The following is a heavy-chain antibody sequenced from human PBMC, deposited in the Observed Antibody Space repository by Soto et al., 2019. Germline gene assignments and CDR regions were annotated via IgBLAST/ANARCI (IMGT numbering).Heavy chain of an antibody. CDR1: GFTFGDYA. V-gene: IGHV3-49*03. CDR2: IRSKAYGGTT. Sequence: PGGSLRLSCTASGFTFGDYAMSWFRQAPGKGLEWVGFIRSKAYGGTTEHAASVKGRFTISRDDSKSIAYLQMNSLKTEDTAVYYCTRGAGYCSSTSCLFDYWGQGTLVTVSS. D-gene: IGHD2-2*01. CDR3: TRGAGYCSSTSCLFDY. J-gene: IGHJ4*02.